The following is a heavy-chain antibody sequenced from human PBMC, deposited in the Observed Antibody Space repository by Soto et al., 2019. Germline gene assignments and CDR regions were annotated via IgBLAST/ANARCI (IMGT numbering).Heavy chain of an antibody. CDR3: ARDPRGGIEGQQLVLKYNWFDP. CDR1: GFTFRSYS. J-gene: IGHJ5*02. D-gene: IGHD6-13*01. V-gene: IGHV3-30-3*01. CDR2: ISYDGSNK. Sequence: GGSLRISCAASGFTFRSYSMHRGRQAPGKGLGGGAVISYDGSNKYYADSVKGRFTISRDNSKNTLYLQMNSLRAEDTAVYYCARDPRGGIEGQQLVLKYNWFDPWGQGTLVTVSS.